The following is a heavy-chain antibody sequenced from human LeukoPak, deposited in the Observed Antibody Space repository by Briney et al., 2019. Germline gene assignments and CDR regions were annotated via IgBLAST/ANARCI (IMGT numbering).Heavy chain of an antibody. V-gene: IGHV3-23*01. Sequence: GGSLRLSCAASGFTFSSYAMSWVRQAPGKGLEWVSAISGSGGGTYYADSVKGRFTISRDNSKNTLYLQMNSLRAEDTAVYYCAKEYCSGGSCPKDDAFDIWGQGTMVTVSS. CDR3: AKEYCSGGSCPKDDAFDI. CDR1: GFTFSSYA. CDR2: ISGSGGGT. J-gene: IGHJ3*02. D-gene: IGHD2-15*01.